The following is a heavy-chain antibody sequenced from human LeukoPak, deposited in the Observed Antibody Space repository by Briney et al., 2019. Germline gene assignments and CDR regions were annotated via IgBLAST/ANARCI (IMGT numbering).Heavy chain of an antibody. CDR3: ARDGD. CDR2: ISYDGSNK. D-gene: IGHD3-16*01. CDR1: GFTFSSYA. V-gene: IGHV3-30-3*01. J-gene: IGHJ4*02. Sequence: GGSLRLSCAASGFTFSSYAMHWVRQAPGKGLEWVAVISYDGSNKYYADSVKGRFTISRDNSKNTLYLQVNSLRAEDTAVYYCARDGDWGQGTLVTVSS.